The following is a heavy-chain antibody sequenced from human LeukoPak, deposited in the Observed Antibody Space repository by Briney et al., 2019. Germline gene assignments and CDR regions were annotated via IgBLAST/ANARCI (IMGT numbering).Heavy chain of an antibody. J-gene: IGHJ4*02. V-gene: IGHV1-18*01. CDR3: ARDWSIAARTFDY. CDR1: GGTFSSYA. Sequence: ASVTVSCKASGGTFSSYAISWVRQAPGQGLEWMGWISAYNGNTNYAQKLQGRVTMTTDTSTSTAYMELRSLRSDDTAVYYCARDWSIAARTFDYWGQGTLVTVSS. D-gene: IGHD6-6*01. CDR2: ISAYNGNT.